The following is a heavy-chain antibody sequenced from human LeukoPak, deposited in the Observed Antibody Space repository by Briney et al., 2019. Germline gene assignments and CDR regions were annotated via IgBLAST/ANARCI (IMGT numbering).Heavy chain of an antibody. D-gene: IGHD3-16*01. V-gene: IGHV4-59*08. CDR2: IFYAGDT. CDR3: ARLKMGAYFDL. CDR1: AASITTYY. J-gene: IGHJ2*01. Sequence: SETLSLTCPVSAASITTYYWSWIRQPPGKGLEWVGYIFYAGDTSYSPSLKSRVTISLDTSKNQFSLKLRSVTAADTAVYYCARLKMGAYFDLWGRGTLVTVSS.